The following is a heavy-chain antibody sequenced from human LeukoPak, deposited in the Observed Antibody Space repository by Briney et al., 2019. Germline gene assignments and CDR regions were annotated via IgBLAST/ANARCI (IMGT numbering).Heavy chain of an antibody. Sequence: PSETLSLTCTVSGGSISSSSYYWGWIRPPPGKGLEWSGSIYYSGSTYYNPSLKSRVTISVDTSKNQFFLKLSSVTAADTAVYYCARHSRDIVVVPAAIPAGFFDYWGQGTLVTVSS. CDR3: ARHSRDIVVVPAAIPAGFFDY. D-gene: IGHD2-2*01. CDR1: GGSISSSSYY. CDR2: IYYSGST. V-gene: IGHV4-39*01. J-gene: IGHJ4*02.